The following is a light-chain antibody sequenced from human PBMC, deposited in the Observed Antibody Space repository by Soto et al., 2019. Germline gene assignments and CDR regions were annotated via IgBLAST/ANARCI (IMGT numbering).Light chain of an antibody. V-gene: IGLV2-8*01. J-gene: IGLJ1*01. CDR1: SSDVGRYNY. Sequence: QSALTQPPSASGSPGQSVTISCTGTSSDVGRYNYVSWYQHHPGKAPKLMIYEVTKRPSGVPDRFSGSKSGNTASLTISGLQAEDEADYYCSSYTSSSSYVFGTGTKVTVL. CDR3: SSYTSSSSYV. CDR2: EVT.